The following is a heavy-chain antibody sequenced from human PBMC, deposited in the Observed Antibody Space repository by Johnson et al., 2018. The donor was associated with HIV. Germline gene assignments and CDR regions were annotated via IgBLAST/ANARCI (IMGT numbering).Heavy chain of an antibody. Sequence: VQLVESGGGLIQPGGSLRLSCAASGFTVSSNYMSWVRQAPGKGLEWVSIIYSGGSTYYADSVKGRFTISRDNSKNTLYLQMNSLRAEDTAVYFCAKDRVPYSRGWERDATFDIWGQGTMVTVSS. V-gene: IGHV3-66*03. CDR2: IYSGGST. J-gene: IGHJ3*02. D-gene: IGHD6-19*01. CDR1: GFTVSSNY. CDR3: AKDRVPYSRGWERDATFDI.